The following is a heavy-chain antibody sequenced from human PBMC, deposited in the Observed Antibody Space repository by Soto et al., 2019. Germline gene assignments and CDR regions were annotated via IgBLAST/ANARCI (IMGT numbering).Heavy chain of an antibody. D-gene: IGHD2-2*01. CDR2: IYPGDSDT. CDR1: GYSFTSYW. Sequence: ESLKISCKGSGYSFTSYWIGWVRQMPGKGLEWMGIIYPGDSDTRYSPSFQGQVTISADKSISTAYLQWSSLKASDTAMYYCARLGIVVVPAAPEYFQHWGQGTLVTVSS. V-gene: IGHV5-51*01. J-gene: IGHJ1*01. CDR3: ARLGIVVVPAAPEYFQH.